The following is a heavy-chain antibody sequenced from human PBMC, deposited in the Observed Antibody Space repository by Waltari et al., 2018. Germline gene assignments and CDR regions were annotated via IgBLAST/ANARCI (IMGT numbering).Heavy chain of an antibody. CDR3: ARDAIFGVVIYYYYGMDV. CDR1: GYSISSGYY. J-gene: IGHJ6*02. D-gene: IGHD3-3*01. Sequence: QVQLQESGPGLVKPSETLSLTCAVSGYSISSGYYWGWIRQPPGRGLEWIGSIYHSGCTYSNPSLKSRVTISVDTSKTQFSLKLSSLTAADTAVYYCARDAIFGVVIYYYYGMDVWGQGTTVTVSS. CDR2: IYHSGCT. V-gene: IGHV4-38-2*01.